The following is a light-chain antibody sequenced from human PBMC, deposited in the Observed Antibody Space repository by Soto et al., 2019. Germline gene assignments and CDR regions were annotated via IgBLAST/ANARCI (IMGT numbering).Light chain of an antibody. CDR2: ADN. V-gene: IGLV1-40*01. CDR1: SSNIGAGHD. J-gene: IGLJ2*01. Sequence: QSVVTQPPSVSGAPGRTVTISCTGSSSNIGAGHDVHWYQQLPGTAPKLLIYADNNRPSGVPDRFSGSKSGTSASLAITGLQAEDEADYYCQSSDSSLSGSVFGGGTKVTVL. CDR3: QSSDSSLSGSV.